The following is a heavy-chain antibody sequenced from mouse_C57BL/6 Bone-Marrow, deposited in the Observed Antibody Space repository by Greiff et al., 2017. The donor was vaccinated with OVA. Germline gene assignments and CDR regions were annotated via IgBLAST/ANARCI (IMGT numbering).Heavy chain of an antibody. J-gene: IGHJ2*01. D-gene: IGHD2-4*01. Sequence: EVQLQQSGTVLARPGASVKMSCKTSGYTFTSYWMHWVKQRPGQGLEWIGAIYPGNSDTSSNQKFQGKAKLPAVTSASTAYMELSSLTNEDSAVYYCTRYRLREEYYFDYWGQGTTLTVSS. CDR1: GYTFTSYW. CDR3: TRYRLREEYYFDY. CDR2: IYPGNSDT. V-gene: IGHV1-5*01.